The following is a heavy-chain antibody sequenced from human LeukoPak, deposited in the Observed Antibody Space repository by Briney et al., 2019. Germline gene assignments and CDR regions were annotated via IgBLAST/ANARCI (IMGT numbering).Heavy chain of an antibody. Sequence: ASVKVFCKASGGTFSSYAISWVRQAPGQGLEWMGGIIPIFGTANYAQKFQGRVTITPDKSTSTAYMELSSLRSEDTAVYYCARVGCSGGSCHSWFDYWGQGTLVTVSS. J-gene: IGHJ4*02. CDR1: GGTFSSYA. CDR3: ARVGCSGGSCHSWFDY. CDR2: IIPIFGTA. V-gene: IGHV1-69*06. D-gene: IGHD2-15*01.